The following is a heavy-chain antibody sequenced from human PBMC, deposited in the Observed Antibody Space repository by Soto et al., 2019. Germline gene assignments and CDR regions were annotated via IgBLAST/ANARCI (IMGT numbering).Heavy chain of an antibody. CDR2: VQPLDSDT. D-gene: IGHD5-12*01. V-gene: IGHV5-51*03. CDR3: VRIVSGYDWGLYYMDV. CDR1: GYFFSNYW. J-gene: IGHJ6*03. Sequence: VQLVQSGAEVKKPGESLKISCKGTGYFFSNYWIGWVCQMPGKGLEWMGAVQPLDSDTRNSPSLQGQVTISADNSISTAYLQWSSLKASDTAMYYCVRIVSGYDWGLYYMDVWGKGTTVTVSS.